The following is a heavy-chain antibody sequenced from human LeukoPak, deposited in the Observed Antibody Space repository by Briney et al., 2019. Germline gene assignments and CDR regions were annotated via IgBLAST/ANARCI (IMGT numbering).Heavy chain of an antibody. CDR3: ARGYSSSWYMNGLDI. V-gene: IGHV3-23*01. CDR1: GFTFSSYA. CDR2: ISGSGGST. J-gene: IGHJ3*02. D-gene: IGHD6-13*01. Sequence: GGSLRLSCAASGFTFSSYAMSWVRQAPGKGLEWVSAISGSGGSTYYADSVKGRFTISRDNSKNTLYLQMNGLRAEDTAVYYCARGYSSSWYMNGLDIWGQGTMVTVSS.